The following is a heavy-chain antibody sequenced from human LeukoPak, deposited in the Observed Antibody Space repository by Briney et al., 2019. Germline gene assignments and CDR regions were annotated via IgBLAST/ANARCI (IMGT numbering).Heavy chain of an antibody. J-gene: IGHJ4*02. D-gene: IGHD5-24*01. CDR1: GFTFSDYS. Sequence: LGGSLRLSCAASGFTFSDYSMNWVRQAPGKGLEWISYIGIDSGNTNYADSVKGRFTISGDKAKNSLYLQMNSLRVGDTAVYYCARDYKYAFDNWGQGTLVTVSS. CDR2: IGIDSGNT. V-gene: IGHV3-48*01. CDR3: ARDYKYAFDN.